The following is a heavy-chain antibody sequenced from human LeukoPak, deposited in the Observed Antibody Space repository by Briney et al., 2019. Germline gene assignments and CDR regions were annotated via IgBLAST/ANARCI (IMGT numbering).Heavy chain of an antibody. V-gene: IGHV3-15*01. Sequence: GGSLRLSCAASGFIFSDAWMNWVRQAPGKGLGWVGRIKSKSAGGTIDYAAPVKGIFTISSDDSQNTVYLQMNSLNTEDTAVYYCASRPIPHCDCPLDYWGHGTLVTVSS. CDR1: GFIFSDAW. J-gene: IGHJ4*01. CDR2: IKSKSAGGTI. CDR3: ASRPIPHCDCPLDY. D-gene: IGHD2-21*02.